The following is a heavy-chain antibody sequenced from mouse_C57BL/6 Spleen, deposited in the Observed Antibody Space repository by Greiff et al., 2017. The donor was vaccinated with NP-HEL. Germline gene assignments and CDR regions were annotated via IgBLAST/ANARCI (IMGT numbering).Heavy chain of an antibody. CDR1: GYTFTSYW. J-gene: IGHJ4*01. CDR2: IDPSDSYP. D-gene: IGHD1-1*01. Sequence: VQLQQPGAELVMPGASVKLSCKASGYTFTSYWMHWVKQRPGQGLEWIGEIDPSDSYPTYNQKFKGKSTLTVDKFSSTAYMQLSSLTSEDSEVYYCARGYGSSPSYAMDYWGQGTSVTVSS. V-gene: IGHV1-69*01. CDR3: ARGYGSSPSYAMDY.